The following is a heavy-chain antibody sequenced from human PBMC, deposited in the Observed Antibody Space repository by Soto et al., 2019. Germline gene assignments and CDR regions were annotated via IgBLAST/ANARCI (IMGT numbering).Heavy chain of an antibody. CDR1: GGSISSVGYY. CDR3: AKDRVMIVVVNLLNPDAFDI. D-gene: IGHD3-22*01. CDR2: IYYSGST. Sequence: SETLSLTXTVSGGSISSVGYYWSWIRQHPGKGLEWIGYIYYSGSTYYNPSLKSRVTISVDTSKNQFSLKLSSVTAADTAVYYCAKDRVMIVVVNLLNPDAFDIWGQGTMVTVSS. J-gene: IGHJ3*02. V-gene: IGHV4-31*03.